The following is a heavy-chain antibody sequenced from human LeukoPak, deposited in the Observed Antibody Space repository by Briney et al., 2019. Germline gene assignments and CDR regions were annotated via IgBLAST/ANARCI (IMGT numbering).Heavy chain of an antibody. V-gene: IGHV3-30*02. CDR3: VKDQATN. CDR1: GFTFSDYG. J-gene: IGHJ4*02. Sequence: GVSLRLSCAASGFTFSDYGMHWVRQAPGTGLEWVACIRSDGNDEYYAHSVKGRFTVSRDNSKKTLYLQMNSLKPEDTAVYYCVKDQATNWGQGTLVTVSS. CDR2: IRSDGNDE.